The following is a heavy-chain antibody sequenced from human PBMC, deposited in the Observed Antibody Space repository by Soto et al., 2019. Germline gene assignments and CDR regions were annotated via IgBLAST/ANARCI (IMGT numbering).Heavy chain of an antibody. CDR1: GGSVSSGDYF. Sequence: PSETLSLTCTVSGGSVSSGDYFWSWIRQPPGKAPEWIGYVYHNGNAYPKPSLKSRVTISLDGAKNQFSLKMTSVTAADTGLYYGAARPYYYYGLDVWGQGTTVTVSS. CDR3: AARPYYYYGLDV. J-gene: IGHJ6*02. CDR2: VYHNGNA. V-gene: IGHV4-30-2*01. D-gene: IGHD3-10*01.